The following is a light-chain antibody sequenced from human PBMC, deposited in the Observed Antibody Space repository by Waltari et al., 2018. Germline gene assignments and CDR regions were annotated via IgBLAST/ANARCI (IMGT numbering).Light chain of an antibody. Sequence: EIVMTQSPATLSVSPGERATLSCRASQSISFNLAWYQQKPGQAPRLLLYGASTRASGIPARFSGSGSGTDFSLTISSLQSEDFAVYFCQQYNTGPPCTFGQGTKVEVK. J-gene: IGKJ1*01. CDR1: QSISFN. V-gene: IGKV3-15*01. CDR2: GAS. CDR3: QQYNTGPPCT.